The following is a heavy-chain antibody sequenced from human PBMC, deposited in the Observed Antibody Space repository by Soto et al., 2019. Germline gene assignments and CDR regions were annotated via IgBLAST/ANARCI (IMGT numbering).Heavy chain of an antibody. D-gene: IGHD3-22*01. CDR3: AKDYYDSLDY. CDR2: ISYDGSNK. V-gene: IGHV3-30*18. J-gene: IGHJ4*02. CDR1: GFTFSSYG. Sequence: ESGGGVVQPGRSLRLSCAASGFTFSSYGMHWVRQAPGKGLEWVAVISYDGSNKYYADSVKGRFTISRDNSKNTLYLQMNSLRAEDTAVYYCAKDYYDSLDYWGQGTLVTVSS.